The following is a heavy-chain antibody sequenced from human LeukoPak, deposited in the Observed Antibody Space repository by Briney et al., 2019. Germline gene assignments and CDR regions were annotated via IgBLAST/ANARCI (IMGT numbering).Heavy chain of an antibody. D-gene: IGHD3-3*01. CDR3: VAGVALDY. CDR2: IFGSGGSP. J-gene: IGHJ4*02. V-gene: IGHV3-23*01. Sequence: GGSLRLSCEASGFTFGSHAMYWVRQAPGKGLEWVAGIFGSGGSPHYADPMKGRFTISRDNSRNTVYLQINSLRAEDTAVYYCVAGVALDYWGQGALVTVSS. CDR1: GFTFGSHA.